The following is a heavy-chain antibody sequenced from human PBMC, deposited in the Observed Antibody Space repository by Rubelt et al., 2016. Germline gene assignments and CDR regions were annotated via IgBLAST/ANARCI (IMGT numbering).Heavy chain of an antibody. CDR1: GFTFSTYG. D-gene: IGHD2-15*01. CDR2: IRYDGSNT. CDR3: AKDRCSGGSCYSLYGMDV. J-gene: IGHJ6*02. Sequence: QVQLVESGGGVVQPGRSLRLSCAASGFTFSTYGMHWVRQAPGKGLEWVAFIRYDGSNTYYVDSVKGRFTISRDTSKNTLYLQMNNLRPEDTALYYCAKDRCSGGSCYSLYGMDVWGQGTTVTVSS. V-gene: IGHV3-30*02.